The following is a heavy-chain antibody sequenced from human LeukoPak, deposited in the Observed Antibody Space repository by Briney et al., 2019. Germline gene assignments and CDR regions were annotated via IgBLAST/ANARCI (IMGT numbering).Heavy chain of an antibody. CDR3: VQQYSSIWSVGDS. Sequence: GGSLRLPCATSGFTFSTYAMSWVRQAPGKGLEWVSAISGGTDSTYYTDSVKGRFTISRDTAKNTLYLQMNSLRAEDTAVYYCVQQYSSIWSVGDSWGQGTLVTVSS. D-gene: IGHD6-13*01. CDR2: ISGGTDST. V-gene: IGHV3-23*01. J-gene: IGHJ4*02. CDR1: GFTFSTYA.